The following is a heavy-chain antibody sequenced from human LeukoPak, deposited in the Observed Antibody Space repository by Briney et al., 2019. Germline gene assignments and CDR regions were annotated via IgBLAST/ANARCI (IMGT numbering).Heavy chain of an antibody. CDR3: ARAGTCSSTSCDGGIEY. Sequence: KPGGSLRLSCAASGFAFISYNMKWVRQAPGKGLEWVSFISTTSTYIYYADSVKGRFTVSRDNSKNLLYLQMDSLRVEDTAVYYCARAGTCSSTSCDGGIEYWGQGTLVTVSS. CDR1: GFAFISYN. J-gene: IGHJ4*02. CDR2: ISTTSTYI. D-gene: IGHD2-2*01. V-gene: IGHV3-21*06.